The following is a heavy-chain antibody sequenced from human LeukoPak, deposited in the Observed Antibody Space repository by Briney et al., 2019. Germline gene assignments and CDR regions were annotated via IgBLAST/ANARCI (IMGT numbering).Heavy chain of an antibody. CDR1: GFTINRHD. CDR3: AREMEQITAVYFDY. CDR2: ISFDGNRK. D-gene: IGHD1-20*01. Sequence: GGSLRLSCAASGFTINRHDIHWVRQAAGKGQGLVAIISFDGNRKYYAESVKGRFTISRDNSKNTLFLEMDSLKPEDTAVYYCAREMEQITAVYFDYWGQGALVTVSS. J-gene: IGHJ4*02. V-gene: IGHV3-30*04.